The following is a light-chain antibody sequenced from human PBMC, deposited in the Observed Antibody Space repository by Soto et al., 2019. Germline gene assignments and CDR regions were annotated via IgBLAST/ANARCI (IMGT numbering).Light chain of an antibody. J-gene: IGLJ1*01. V-gene: IGLV2-14*01. CDR3: SAYTSSNTLV. CDR1: SSDVGGYNY. CDR2: DVN. Sequence: QSALTQPASVSGSPGQSIAISCTGTSSDVGGYNYVCWYQQHPGKAPKLMIYDVNIRPSGVSDRFSGSKSGNTASPTISGLQAQDEADYYCSAYTSSNTLVVGTGTKVTVL.